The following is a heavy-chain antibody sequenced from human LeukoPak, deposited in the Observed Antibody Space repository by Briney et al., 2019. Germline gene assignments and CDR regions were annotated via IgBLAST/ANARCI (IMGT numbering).Heavy chain of an antibody. CDR1: GGSINSDYW. Sequence: SGTLSLTCAVSGGSINSDYWWTWVRQSPGKGLEWIGKISHTGSVNYNLSLESRVTISTDKSKNQFSLMLRSVAAADTAVYYCARHDDFLSPYDYWGQGVLVTVSS. J-gene: IGHJ4*02. CDR2: ISHTGSV. V-gene: IGHV4-4*02. CDR3: ARHDDFLSPYDY. D-gene: IGHD3-3*01.